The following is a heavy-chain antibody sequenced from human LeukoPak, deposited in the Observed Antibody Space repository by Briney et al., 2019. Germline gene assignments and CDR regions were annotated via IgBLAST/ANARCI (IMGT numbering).Heavy chain of an antibody. J-gene: IGHJ4*02. Sequence: PGGSLRLSCAASEFTFSDYGMSWVRQAPGKGLEWVSSITSSSTYIYYADSVKGRFTISRDNAKNSLYLQMNSLRAEDTAVYYCATDIYGDHDYWGQGTLVTVSS. CDR1: EFTFSDYG. D-gene: IGHD4-17*01. V-gene: IGHV3-21*01. CDR3: ATDIYGDHDY. CDR2: ITSSSTYI.